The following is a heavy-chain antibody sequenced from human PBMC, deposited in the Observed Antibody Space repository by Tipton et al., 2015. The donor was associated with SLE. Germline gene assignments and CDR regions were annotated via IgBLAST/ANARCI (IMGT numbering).Heavy chain of an antibody. CDR1: GYTFTSYG. D-gene: IGHD4-23*01. Sequence: QLVQSGAEVKKPGASVKVSCKASGYTFTSYGISWVRQAPGQGLEWMGWISAYNGNTNYAQKPQGRVTMTTDTSTSTAYMELRSLRSDDTAVYYCAGRTMVVTHDAFDIWGQGTMVTASS. V-gene: IGHV1-18*01. J-gene: IGHJ3*02. CDR2: ISAYNGNT. CDR3: AGRTMVVTHDAFDI.